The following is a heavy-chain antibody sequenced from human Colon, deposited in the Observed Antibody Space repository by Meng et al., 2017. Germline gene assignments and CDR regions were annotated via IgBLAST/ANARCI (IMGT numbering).Heavy chain of an antibody. J-gene: IGHJ4*02. CDR1: GFSFSDYP. CDR3: ARGSGYDILAGYYDY. D-gene: IGHD3-9*01. V-gene: IGHV3-64*02. Sequence: GESLKISCAASGFSFSDYPMHWVRKAPGKGLEHVSAISSNGGSTWYADSVKGRFSISRDNFKNTLYLQMGSLRVEDMAVYYCARGSGYDILAGYYDYWGQGTLVTVSS. CDR2: ISSNGGST.